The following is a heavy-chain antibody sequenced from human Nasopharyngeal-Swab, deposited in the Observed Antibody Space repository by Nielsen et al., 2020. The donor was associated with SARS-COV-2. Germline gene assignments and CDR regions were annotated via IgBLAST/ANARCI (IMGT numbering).Heavy chain of an antibody. CDR3: TRDRVGAGSYYGMDV. CDR1: GFTFGDYA. D-gene: IGHD1-26*01. Sequence: GSLRLSCTASGFTFGDYAMSWVRQAPGKGLEWVGFIRSKAYGGTTEYAASVKGRFTISRDDSKSIAYLQMNSLKTEDTAVYYCTRDRVGAGSYYGMDVWGQGTTVTVSS. V-gene: IGHV3-49*04. J-gene: IGHJ6*02. CDR2: IRSKAYGGTT.